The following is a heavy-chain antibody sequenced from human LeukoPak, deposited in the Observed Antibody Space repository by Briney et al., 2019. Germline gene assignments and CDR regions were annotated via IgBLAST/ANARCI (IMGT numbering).Heavy chain of an antibody. CDR2: INWNGGST. CDR1: GFTFEDYV. D-gene: IGHD2-15*01. Sequence: SGGSLRLSCAASGFTFEDYVMSWVRQAPGKGRDWVAGINWNGGSTGYAESVKRRFTISRDNAKNSMYLQMNSLRAEDTALYHCARVSRGSWLRPYFDYWGQGTLVTVSS. CDR3: ARVSRGSWLRPYFDY. J-gene: IGHJ4*02. V-gene: IGHV3-20*01.